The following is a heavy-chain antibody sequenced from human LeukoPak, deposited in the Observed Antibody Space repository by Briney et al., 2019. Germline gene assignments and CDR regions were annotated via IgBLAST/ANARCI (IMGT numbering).Heavy chain of an antibody. CDR2: ISYDGSNK. CDR1: GFTFSSYT. V-gene: IGHV3-30-3*01. Sequence: PGGSLRLSCAASGFTFSSYTMHWVRQAPGKGLEWVAVISYDGSNKDYADSVKGRFTISRDNSKNTLYLQMNSLRAEDTAVYYCARRLDYWGQGTLVTVSS. CDR3: ARRLDY. J-gene: IGHJ4*02.